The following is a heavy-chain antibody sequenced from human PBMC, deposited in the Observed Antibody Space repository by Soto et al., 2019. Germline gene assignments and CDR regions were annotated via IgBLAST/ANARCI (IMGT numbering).Heavy chain of an antibody. D-gene: IGHD2-21*02. Sequence: PGGSLRLSCAASGFTFSNAWMSWVRQAPGKGLEWVGRIKSKTDGGTTDYAAPVKGRFTISRDDSKNTLYLQMNSLKTEDTAVYYCTTDTTIVVVTPGYFDLWGRGTLVTVSS. CDR2: IKSKTDGGTT. CDR1: GFTFSNAW. V-gene: IGHV3-15*01. J-gene: IGHJ2*01. CDR3: TTDTTIVVVTPGYFDL.